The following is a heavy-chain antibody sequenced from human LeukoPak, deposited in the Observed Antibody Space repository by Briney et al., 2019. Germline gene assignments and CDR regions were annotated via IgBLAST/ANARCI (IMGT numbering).Heavy chain of an antibody. J-gene: IGHJ4*02. CDR1: GGSISSYY. D-gene: IGHD1-14*01. Sequence: PSETLSLTCTVSGGSISSYYWSWIRQPPGKGLEWIGYIYYSGSTNYNPSLKSRVTISVDTSKNQFSLKLSSVTAADTAVYYCAREPLEGHFDYWGQGTLVTVSS. CDR3: AREPLEGHFDY. V-gene: IGHV4-59*01. CDR2: IYYSGST.